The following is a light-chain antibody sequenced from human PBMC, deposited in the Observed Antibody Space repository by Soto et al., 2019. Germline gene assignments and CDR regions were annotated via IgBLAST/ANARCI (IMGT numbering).Light chain of an antibody. CDR1: SGHSSYA. J-gene: IGLJ2*01. CDR2: LNSDGSH. V-gene: IGLV4-69*01. CDR3: RTWGTGGVV. Sequence: QSVLTQSPSASASLGASVKLTCTLSSGHSSYAIAWHQQQPEKGPRYLMKLNSDGSHSKGDGIPDRFSGSSSGAERYLTISSLQSEDEADYYCRTWGTGGVVFGGGTKLTVL.